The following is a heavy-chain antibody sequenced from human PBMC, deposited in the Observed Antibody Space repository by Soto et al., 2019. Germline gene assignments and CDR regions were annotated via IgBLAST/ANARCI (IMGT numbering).Heavy chain of an antibody. J-gene: IGHJ4*02. D-gene: IGHD5-18*01. CDR3: AKALVPALTAKFGY. CDR1: GFIFNNYA. Sequence: GGSLRLSCAASGFIFNNYAMTWVRQAPGKGLEWVSTVTASGGGTFYANSVKGRFTISRDNSRNTLHLQMSSLRVEDTALYYCAKALVPALTAKFGYWGQGTLVTVSS. CDR2: VTASGGGT. V-gene: IGHV3-23*01.